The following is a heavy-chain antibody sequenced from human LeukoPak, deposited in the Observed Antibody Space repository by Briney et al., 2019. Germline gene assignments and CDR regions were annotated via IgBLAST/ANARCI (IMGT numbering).Heavy chain of an antibody. CDR3: AKAGSASSDYLNWFDP. D-gene: IGHD3-22*01. V-gene: IGHV3-23*01. J-gene: IGHJ5*02. CDR1: GFTFSTYA. Sequence: GGSLRLSCAASGFTFSTYAMNWVRQAPGKGLEWVSVISGSGGSTYYADSVKGRFTISRDNSKNTLYLQMNSLRVEDTAVYYCAKAGSASSDYLNWFDPWGQGTLVTVSS. CDR2: ISGSGGST.